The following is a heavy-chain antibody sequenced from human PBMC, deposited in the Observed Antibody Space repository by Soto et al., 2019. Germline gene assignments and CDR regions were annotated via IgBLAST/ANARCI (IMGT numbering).Heavy chain of an antibody. Sequence: EVQLVESGGGLVQPGRSLRLSCAASGFTFDDYAMHWVRQAPGKGLEWVSGVNWNTASFDYADSVKGRFTISRDNAKNFLYLQMNSLRVEDTDLYYCVTDTVGSTLRGIFASWGQGTLVTVSS. V-gene: IGHV3-9*01. CDR1: GFTFDDYA. CDR3: VTDTVGSTLRGIFAS. D-gene: IGHD1-26*01. J-gene: IGHJ4*02. CDR2: VNWNTASF.